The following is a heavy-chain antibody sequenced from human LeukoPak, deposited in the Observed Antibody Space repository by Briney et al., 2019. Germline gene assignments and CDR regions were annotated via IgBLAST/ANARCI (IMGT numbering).Heavy chain of an antibody. CDR3: ASRQPISTTPIDY. Sequence: PGGSLRLSCAASGFTFSNYGMHWVRQAPGKGLEWVAFVRYDGSNKYYADSVKGRFTISRDNSKNTLYLQMNSLRAEDTAVYYCASRQPISTTPIDYWGQGTLVTVSS. V-gene: IGHV3-30*02. D-gene: IGHD1-1*01. CDR1: GFTFSNYG. CDR2: VRYDGSNK. J-gene: IGHJ4*02.